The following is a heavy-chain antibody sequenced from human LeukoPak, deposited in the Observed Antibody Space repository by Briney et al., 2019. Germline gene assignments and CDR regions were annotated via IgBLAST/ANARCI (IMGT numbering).Heavy chain of an antibody. J-gene: IGHJ5*02. CDR3: ARVSLAANWFDP. D-gene: IGHD6-13*01. Sequence: KPSETLSLTCTVSGGSIRSSYYYWGWIRQPPGKGLEWIGSIYDSGSTYYNPSLKSRVTISVDTSKNQFSLKLNSVTAADTAVYYCARVSLAANWFDPWGQGTLVTVSS. V-gene: IGHV4-39*01. CDR1: GGSIRSSYYY. CDR2: IYDSGST.